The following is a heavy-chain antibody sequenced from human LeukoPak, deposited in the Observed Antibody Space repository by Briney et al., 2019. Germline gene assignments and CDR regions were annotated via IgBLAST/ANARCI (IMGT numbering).Heavy chain of an antibody. Sequence: GGSLRLSCAASGFTFSSYAMSWVRQAPGKGLEWVSAISGSGGSTYYADSVKGRFTISRDNSKNTLYLQMNSLRAEDTAIYYCAKDSRGYSSGWPLDYWGQGTLVTVSS. D-gene: IGHD6-19*01. CDR3: AKDSRGYSSGWPLDY. J-gene: IGHJ4*02. V-gene: IGHV3-23*01. CDR2: ISGSGGST. CDR1: GFTFSSYA.